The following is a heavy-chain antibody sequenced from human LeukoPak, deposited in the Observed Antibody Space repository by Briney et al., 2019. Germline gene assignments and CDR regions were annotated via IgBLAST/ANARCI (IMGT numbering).Heavy chain of an antibody. D-gene: IGHD3-10*01. CDR2: ISSNGGTT. V-gene: IGHV3-64D*06. J-gene: IGHJ5*02. CDR1: GFTFSSYA. CDR3: VKDHASYFKNWFDP. Sequence: GGSLRLSCAASGFTFSSYAMHWVRQAPGKGLEYVSAISSNGGTTYYADSVKGRFTISRDNSKNTLYLQMSSLRAEDTAVYYCVKDHASYFKNWFDPWGQGTLVTVSS.